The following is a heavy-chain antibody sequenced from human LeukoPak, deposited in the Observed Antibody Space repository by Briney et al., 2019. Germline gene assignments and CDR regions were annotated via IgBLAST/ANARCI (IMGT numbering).Heavy chain of an antibody. CDR1: GYTFTSYD. D-gene: IGHD5-12*01. J-gene: IGHJ5*02. CDR2: MNPNSGNT. V-gene: IGHV1-8*03. Sequence: GASVKVSCKASGYTFTSYDINWVRQATGQGLEWMGWMNPNSGNTGYAQKFQGRVTITRNTSISTAYMELSSLRSEDTAVYYRARGLKVYDIVATIYWFDPWGQGTLVTVSS. CDR3: ARGLKVYDIVATIYWFDP.